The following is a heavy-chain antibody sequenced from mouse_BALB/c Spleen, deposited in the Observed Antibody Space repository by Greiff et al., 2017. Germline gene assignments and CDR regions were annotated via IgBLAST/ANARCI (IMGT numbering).Heavy chain of an antibody. V-gene: IGHV1-9*01. J-gene: IGHJ4*01. CDR3: ARGGYYYGSRGAMDY. Sequence: QVQLQQSGAELMKPGASVKISCKATGYTFSSYWIEWVKQRPGHGLEWIGEILPGSGSTNYNEKFKGKATFTADTSSNTAYMQLSSLTSEDSAVYYCARGGYYYGSRGAMDYWGQGTSVTVSS. CDR1: GYTFSSYW. CDR2: ILPGSGST. D-gene: IGHD1-1*01.